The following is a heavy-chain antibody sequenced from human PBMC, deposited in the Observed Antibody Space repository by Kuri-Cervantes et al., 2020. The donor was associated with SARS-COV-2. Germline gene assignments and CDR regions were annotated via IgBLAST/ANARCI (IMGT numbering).Heavy chain of an antibody. Sequence: GGSLRLSCAASGFTFSSYGMHWVRRAPGKGLEWVAVISYDGSNKYYADSVKGRFTISRDNSKNTLYLQMNSLRAEDTAVYYCAKGGYSYGYAGHFDYWGQGTLVTVSS. D-gene: IGHD5-18*01. V-gene: IGHV3-30*18. CDR1: GFTFSSYG. J-gene: IGHJ4*02. CDR2: ISYDGSNK. CDR3: AKGGYSYGYAGHFDY.